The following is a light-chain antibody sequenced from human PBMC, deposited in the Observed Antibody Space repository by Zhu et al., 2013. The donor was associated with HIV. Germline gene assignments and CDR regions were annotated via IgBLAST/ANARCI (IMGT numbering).Light chain of an antibody. Sequence: SYELTQPPSVSVSPGQTANITCSGEKLGEKYASWYQQRPGLSPILVIYHSVRRPSGIPDRFSGSNSGNTATLTISRVEAGDEADYYCQVWDISSDHVLFGGGTKLTVL. CDR1: KLGEKY. CDR3: QVWDISSDHVL. V-gene: IGLV3-1*01. J-gene: IGLJ2*01. CDR2: HSV.